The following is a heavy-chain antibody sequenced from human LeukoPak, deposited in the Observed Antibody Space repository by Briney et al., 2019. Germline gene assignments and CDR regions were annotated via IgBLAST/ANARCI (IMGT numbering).Heavy chain of an antibody. D-gene: IGHD2-2*01. Sequence: GGSLRLSCAASGFTFSSYGMSWVRQAPGKGLEWVSAISGSGGSTYYADSVKGRFTISRDNSKNTLYLQMNSLRAEDTAVYYCAKTVFGCSSTSCYVHRIDYWGQGTLVTVSS. V-gene: IGHV3-23*01. CDR3: AKTVFGCSSTSCYVHRIDY. J-gene: IGHJ4*02. CDR1: GFTFSSYG. CDR2: ISGSGGST.